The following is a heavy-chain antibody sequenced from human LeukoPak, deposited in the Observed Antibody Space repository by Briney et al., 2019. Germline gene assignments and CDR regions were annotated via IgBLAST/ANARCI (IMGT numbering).Heavy chain of an antibody. J-gene: IGHJ6*02. CDR1: GYSFTSYW. V-gene: IGHV5-51*01. D-gene: IGHD2-2*01. Sequence: HGESLKISCKGSGYSFTSYWIGWVRQMPGKGLEWMGIIYPGDSDTRYSPSFQGQVTISADKSISTVYLQWSSLKASDTAMYYCARAPGYCSSTSCNDYYYYGMDVWGQGTTVTVSS. CDR2: IYPGDSDT. CDR3: ARAPGYCSSTSCNDYYYYGMDV.